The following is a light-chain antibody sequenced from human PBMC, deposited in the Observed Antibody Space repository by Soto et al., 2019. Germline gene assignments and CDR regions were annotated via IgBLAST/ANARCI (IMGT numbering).Light chain of an antibody. CDR1: QNVDSNY. V-gene: IGKV3-20*01. CDR3: QQYGSSPIT. J-gene: IGKJ5*01. Sequence: EIVLTQSPGTLSLSPGERATLSCRASQNVDSNYLAWYQQKPGQAPRIIIFGASGRATGIPDRFSGDGSVTHFTLTISRLEAEDFVMYYCQQYGSSPITFGQGTRLEIK. CDR2: GAS.